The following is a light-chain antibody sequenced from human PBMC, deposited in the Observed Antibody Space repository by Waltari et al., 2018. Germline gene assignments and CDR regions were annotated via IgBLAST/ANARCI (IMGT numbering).Light chain of an antibody. CDR3: QQYNDWLTWT. CDR2: GAS. J-gene: IGKJ1*01. Sequence: EIVMTQSPATLSVSPGERATLSCRASQGVSKDLAWYQQKPGQAPRLLIYGASTRATGIPARFSGSVSGTEFTLTISSLQSEDFAVYYCQQYNDWLTWTFGQGTKVEIK. V-gene: IGKV3-15*01. CDR1: QGVSKD.